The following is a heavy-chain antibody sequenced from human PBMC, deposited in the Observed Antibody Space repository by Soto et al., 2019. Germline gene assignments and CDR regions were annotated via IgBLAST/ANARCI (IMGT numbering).Heavy chain of an antibody. D-gene: IGHD3-10*01. CDR1: GFTFSSRW. CDR3: AADLVAGSGSLGH. Sequence: EVQLVESGGGSAQPGGSLRLSCAASGFTFSSRWMHWVRQDPGKGLQWVSRIRHDGADSNYADFVGGRFTISRDNTKNTLHLQMNGLRAEDTAVYFCAADLVAGSGSLGHWGQGTLVTVSS. V-gene: IGHV3-74*01. CDR2: IRHDGADS. J-gene: IGHJ4*02.